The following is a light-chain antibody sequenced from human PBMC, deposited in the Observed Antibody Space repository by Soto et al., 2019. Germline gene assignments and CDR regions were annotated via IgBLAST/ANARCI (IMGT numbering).Light chain of an antibody. Sequence: EIVLTQSPGTLSLSPGERATLSCRASQSVSSNYLAWYQQKPGQAPRLLIYGASSRATGIPDRFSGSGSGTDFTLTISRLEPEDFAVYYCQHYATSPRTFGQGTKVEIK. J-gene: IGKJ1*01. CDR3: QHYATSPRT. CDR1: QSVSSNY. V-gene: IGKV3-20*01. CDR2: GAS.